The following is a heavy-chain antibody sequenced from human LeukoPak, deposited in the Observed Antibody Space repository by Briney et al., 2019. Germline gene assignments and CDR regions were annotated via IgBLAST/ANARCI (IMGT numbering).Heavy chain of an antibody. CDR2: ISGDGGST. D-gene: IGHD2-15*01. CDR3: AKGLLELQDIVVVAHDAFDI. V-gene: IGHV3-43*02. Sequence: PGGSXRLSCAASGFTFSNYAMTWVRQAPGKGLEWVSLISGDGGSTYYADSEKGRFTISRDNSKNSVYLQMNSLRTEDTALYYCAKGLLELQDIVVVAHDAFDIWGQGTMVTVSS. CDR1: GFTFSNYA. J-gene: IGHJ3*02.